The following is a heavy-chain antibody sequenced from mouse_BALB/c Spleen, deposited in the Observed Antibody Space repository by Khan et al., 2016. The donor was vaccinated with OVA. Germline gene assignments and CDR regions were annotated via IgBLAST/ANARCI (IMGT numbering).Heavy chain of an antibody. CDR2: INYSGGT. J-gene: IGHJ3*01. CDR3: ARWLAY. CDR1: GYSITSDYA. Sequence: EVQLQESGPGLVKPSQSLSLTCTVTGYSITSDYAWNWIRQFPGNKLEWMGYINYSGGTSYLPSLKSRISITRDTSKNHFFLQLNSVTTEDSATYYCARWLAYWGQGTLVTVS. V-gene: IGHV3-2*02.